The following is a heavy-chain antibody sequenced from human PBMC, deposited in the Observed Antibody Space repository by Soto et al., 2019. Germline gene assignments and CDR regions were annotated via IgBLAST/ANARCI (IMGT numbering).Heavy chain of an antibody. CDR2: IYYSGSI. Sequence: QVQLQESGPGLVKPSETLSLTCTISGGSVTSGSYYWSWIRQPPGKGLEWIGYIYYSGSIDYNPSLKCRVTISADTSKTQFSLMMSSVTAADTAVYYCARYSSSSVFDYWGQGILVTVSS. D-gene: IGHD6-6*01. CDR1: GGSVTSGSYY. CDR3: ARYSSSSVFDY. V-gene: IGHV4-61*01. J-gene: IGHJ4*02.